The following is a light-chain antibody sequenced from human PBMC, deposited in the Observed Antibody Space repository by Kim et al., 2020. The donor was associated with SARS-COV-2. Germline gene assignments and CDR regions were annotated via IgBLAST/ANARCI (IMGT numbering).Light chain of an antibody. Sequence: QSALTQPASVSGSPGQSITISCTGTSSDVGAYNYVSWYQQHPGKAPKLVIYDVIERPSGISNRFSGSKSGDTASLTISGLQAEDEADYYCSSFISSSIPWMFGGGTKLTVL. V-gene: IGLV2-14*03. CDR1: SSDVGAYNY. J-gene: IGLJ3*02. CDR3: SSFISSSIPWM. CDR2: DVI.